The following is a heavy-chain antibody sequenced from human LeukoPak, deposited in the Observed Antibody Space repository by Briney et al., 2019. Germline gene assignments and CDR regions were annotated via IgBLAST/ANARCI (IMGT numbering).Heavy chain of an antibody. CDR1: GFTFSTYW. V-gene: IGHV3-30*18. Sequence: GGSLRLSCAASGFTFSTYWMSWVRQAPGKGLEWVAVISYDGSNKYYADSVKGRFTISRDNSKNTLYLQMNSLRAEDTAVYYCAKVLIAAAGTSGYWGQGTLVTVSS. J-gene: IGHJ4*02. CDR2: ISYDGSNK. D-gene: IGHD6-13*01. CDR3: AKVLIAAAGTSGY.